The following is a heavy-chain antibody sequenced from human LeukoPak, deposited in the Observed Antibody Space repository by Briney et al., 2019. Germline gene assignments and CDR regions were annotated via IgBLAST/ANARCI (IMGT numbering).Heavy chain of an antibody. J-gene: IGHJ4*02. CDR3: ARVGYYFDY. Sequence: SETLSLTCAVSGDSIGSSNWWSWVRQPPGKGLEWIGHIYTSGSTNYNPSLKSRVTISVDTSKNQFSLRLSSVTAADTAVYYCARVGYYFDYWGQGTLVTVSS. V-gene: IGHV4-4*02. CDR2: IYTSGST. D-gene: IGHD3-16*01. CDR1: GDSIGSSNW.